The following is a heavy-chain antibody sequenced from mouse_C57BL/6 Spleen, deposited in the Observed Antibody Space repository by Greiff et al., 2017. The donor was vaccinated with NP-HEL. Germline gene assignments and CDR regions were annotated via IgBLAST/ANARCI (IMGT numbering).Heavy chain of an antibody. Sequence: EVKVVESGGGLVQLGGSLSLSCAASGFTFTDYYMSWVRQPPGKALEWLGFIRNKANGYTTEYSASVKGQFTISRVYSQSNISLQMNALRAEDSATYYCSSSPYYGSSYDTYFYGWGTGPTVTGAS. J-gene: IGHJ1*03. CDR2: IRNKANGYTT. V-gene: IGHV7-3*01. CDR3: SSSPYYGSSYDTYFYG. D-gene: IGHD1-1*01. CDR1: GFTFTDYY.